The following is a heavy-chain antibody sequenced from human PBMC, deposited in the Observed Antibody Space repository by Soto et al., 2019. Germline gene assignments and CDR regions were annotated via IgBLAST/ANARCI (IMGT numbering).Heavy chain of an antibody. CDR2: INHSGRV. Sequence: QVQLQQWGAGLLKPSETLSLTCAVYGGSFSGHSWTWIRQSPGKGLEWIGDINHSGRVTYSPSLKSRVTISLDTSKNQVSLTLSAVTAADTAMYYCSTRAYDTNGYYRFDPWGQGTLVTVSS. CDR3: STRAYDTNGYYRFDP. V-gene: IGHV4-34*01. CDR1: GGSFSGHS. D-gene: IGHD3-22*01. J-gene: IGHJ5*01.